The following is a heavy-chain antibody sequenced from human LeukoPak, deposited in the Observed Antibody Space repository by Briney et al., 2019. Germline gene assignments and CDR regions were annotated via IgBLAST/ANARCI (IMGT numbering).Heavy chain of an antibody. CDR2: IYDSGST. CDR3: ARDLVVLRFLEWFKFDP. D-gene: IGHD3-3*01. Sequence: SETLSLTCTVSGGSISSSSYYWGCIRQPPGKGREWIVSIYDSGSTYYNPSIKSRVTISVDTSKNQFSLKLSSVTAADTAVYYCARDLVVLRFLEWFKFDPWGQGTLVTVSS. V-gene: IGHV4-39*07. J-gene: IGHJ5*02. CDR1: GGSISSSSYY.